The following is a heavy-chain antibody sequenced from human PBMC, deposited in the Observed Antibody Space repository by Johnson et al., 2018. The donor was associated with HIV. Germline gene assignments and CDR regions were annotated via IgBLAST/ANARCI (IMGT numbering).Heavy chain of an antibody. J-gene: IGHJ3*02. CDR1: GFTFSSYA. CDR3: ATVHSSSDAFDI. Sequence: QLVESGGGVVQPGRSLRLSCAASGFTFSSYAMHWVRQAPGKGLEWVAVISYDGSNKYYADSVKGRFTISRDNSKNTLYLQMNSLRAEDTAVYYCATVHSSSDAFDIWGQGTMVTVSS. CDR2: ISYDGSNK. V-gene: IGHV3-30*04. D-gene: IGHD6-6*01.